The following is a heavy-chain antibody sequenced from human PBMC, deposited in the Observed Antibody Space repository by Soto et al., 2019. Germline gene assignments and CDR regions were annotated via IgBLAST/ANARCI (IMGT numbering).Heavy chain of an antibody. V-gene: IGHV3-11*06. J-gene: IGHJ6*02. CDR1: AFTVSSNY. CDR2: VSSVSSYR. D-gene: IGHD1-26*01. CDR3: AKDRPSGSRPYYYGMDV. Sequence: GGSLRLSCAASAFTVSSNYISWIRQPPGQGLEWVSYVSSVSSYRNYSDSVRGRFTISRDNSKNTLYLQMNSLRAEDTAVYYCAKDRPSGSRPYYYGMDVWGQGTTVTVSS.